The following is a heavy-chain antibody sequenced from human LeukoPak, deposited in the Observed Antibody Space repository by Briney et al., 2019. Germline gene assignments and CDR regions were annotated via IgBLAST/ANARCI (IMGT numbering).Heavy chain of an antibody. Sequence: PSETLSLTCTVSGGSISSYYWSWIRQPAGKGLEWIGRIYTSGSTNYKPSLKSRVTMSVDTSKNQFSLKLSSVTAADTAVYYCARDRSMVRGVITPGYYYYYGMDVWGQGTTVTVSS. J-gene: IGHJ6*02. D-gene: IGHD3-10*01. V-gene: IGHV4-4*07. CDR2: IYTSGST. CDR1: GGSISSYY. CDR3: ARDRSMVRGVITPGYYYYYGMDV.